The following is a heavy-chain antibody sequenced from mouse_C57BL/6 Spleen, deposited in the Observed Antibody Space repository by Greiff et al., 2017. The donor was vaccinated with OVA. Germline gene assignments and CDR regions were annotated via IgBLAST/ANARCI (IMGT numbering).Heavy chain of an antibody. Sequence: GGGLVQPKGSLKLSCAASGFSFNTYAMNWVRQAPGKGLEWVARIRSKSNNYATYYADSVKDRFTISRDDSESMLYLQMNNLKTEDTAMYYCVREGGADYGSRGHYFDYWGQGTTLTVSS. D-gene: IGHD1-1*01. CDR3: VREGGADYGSRGHYFDY. CDR2: IRSKSNNYAT. V-gene: IGHV10-1*01. CDR1: GFSFNTYA. J-gene: IGHJ2*01.